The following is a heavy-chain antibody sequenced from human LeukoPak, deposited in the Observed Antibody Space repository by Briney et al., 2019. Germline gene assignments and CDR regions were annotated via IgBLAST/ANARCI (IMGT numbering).Heavy chain of an antibody. Sequence: ASVKVSCKASGYTFTGYYMHWVRQAPGQGLEWMGWINPNSGGTNYAQKIQGRVTMTRDTSISTAYMELSRLRSDDTAVYYCARGLELGIDYWGQGTLVTVSS. V-gene: IGHV1-2*02. CDR3: ARGLELGIDY. CDR1: GYTFTGYY. CDR2: INPNSGGT. J-gene: IGHJ4*02. D-gene: IGHD1-7*01.